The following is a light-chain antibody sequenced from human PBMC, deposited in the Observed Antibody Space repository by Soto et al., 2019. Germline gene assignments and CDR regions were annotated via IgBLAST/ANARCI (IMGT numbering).Light chain of an antibody. Sequence: EIVLTQSPGTLSLSPGERATLSCRASQSVSSSYLAWYQQKPGQAPRLLIYGASSRATGIPDRFSGSGSGTDFTLTISRLEPEDLAVYYCQQYGSSRPITFGQGTRLEIK. CDR2: GAS. J-gene: IGKJ5*01. CDR3: QQYGSSRPIT. CDR1: QSVSSSY. V-gene: IGKV3-20*01.